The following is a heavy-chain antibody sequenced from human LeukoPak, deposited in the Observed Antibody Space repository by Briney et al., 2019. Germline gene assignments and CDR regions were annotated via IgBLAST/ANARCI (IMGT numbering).Heavy chain of an antibody. CDR3: AKDDGTTAFWYFDL. J-gene: IGHJ2*01. CDR2: IYSGGST. V-gene: IGHV3-53*05. Sequence: GGSLIFSCAASGCTVRSNQMSWVRQAPGKGLEWVSVIYSGGSTYYADSVKGRFTISRDNSKNSLYLQMNSLTTEDTAFYYCAKDDGTTAFWYFDLWGRGTLVTVSS. D-gene: IGHD1-7*01. CDR1: GCTVRSNQ.